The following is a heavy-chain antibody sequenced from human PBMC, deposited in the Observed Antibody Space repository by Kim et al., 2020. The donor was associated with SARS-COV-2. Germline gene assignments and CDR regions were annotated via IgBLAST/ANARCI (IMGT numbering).Heavy chain of an antibody. CDR1: GFSFSNYA. CDR2: ISGGDTT. D-gene: IGHD3-10*01. V-gene: IGHV3-23*01. CDR3: ARVVSGPRVGGDAFAL. Sequence: GGSLRLSCAASGFSFSNYAMSWFRQAPGTGLEWVSSISGGDTTYYAESAKGRFSISRDNTQSTLYLQMKSLRAEDTAVYYCARVVSGPRVGGDAFALWGRGRMVTVSS. J-gene: IGHJ3*01.